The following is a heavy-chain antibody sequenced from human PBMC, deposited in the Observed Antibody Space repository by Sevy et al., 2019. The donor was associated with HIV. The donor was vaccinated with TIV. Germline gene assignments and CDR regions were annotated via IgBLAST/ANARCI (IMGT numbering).Heavy chain of an antibody. CDR2: ISNGGSTI. CDR3: ARDLPPSATTVPHFDY. V-gene: IGHV3-48*03. D-gene: IGHD4-17*01. CDR1: GFTFSSYE. J-gene: IGHJ4*02. Sequence: GESLKISCTASGFTFSSYEMNWVRQAPGKGLEWVSYISNGGSTIHYSDSVKGRFTISRDNAKNSLYLQMNSLRAEDTAVYYCARDLPPSATTVPHFDYWGRGTLVTVSS.